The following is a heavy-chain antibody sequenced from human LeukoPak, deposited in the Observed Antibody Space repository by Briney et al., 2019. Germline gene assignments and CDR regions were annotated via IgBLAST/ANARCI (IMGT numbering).Heavy chain of an antibody. CDR2: ISYDGSNK. J-gene: IGHJ4*02. CDR1: GFTFSSYA. D-gene: IGHD1-26*01. V-gene: IGHV3-30-3*01. Sequence: PGRSLRLSCAASGFTFSSYAIHWVRQAPGKGLEWVAVISYDGSNKYYADSVKGRFTISRDNAKNSLYLQMNSLRAEDTAVYYCARINSGSSSSFDYWGQGTLVTVSS. CDR3: ARINSGSSSSFDY.